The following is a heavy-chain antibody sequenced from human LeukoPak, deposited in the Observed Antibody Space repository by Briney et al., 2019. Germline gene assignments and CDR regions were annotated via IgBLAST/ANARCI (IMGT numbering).Heavy chain of an antibody. CDR1: GFTFSSYW. CDR3: ASFADCSGGSCRHNWFDP. J-gene: IGHJ5*02. Sequence: PGGSLRLSCAASGFTFSSYWMSWVRQAPGKGLEWVANIKQDGSEEYYVDSVKGRFTISRDNAKNSLYLQMNSLKAEDTAVYYCASFADCSGGSCRHNWFDPWGQGTLVTVSS. D-gene: IGHD2-15*01. CDR2: IKQDGSEE. V-gene: IGHV3-7*01.